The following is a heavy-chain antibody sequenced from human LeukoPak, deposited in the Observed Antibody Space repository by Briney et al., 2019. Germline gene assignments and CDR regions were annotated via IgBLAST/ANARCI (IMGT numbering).Heavy chain of an antibody. CDR3: ARSVYGVVITHDAFDI. CDR2: IYYSGST. CDR1: GGSISSSSYY. D-gene: IGHD3-3*01. V-gene: IGHV4-39*01. Sequence: KPSETLSLTCTVSGGSISSSSYYWGWIRQPPGKGLEWIGSIYYSGSTYYNPSLKSRVTISVDTSKNQFSLKLSSVTAADTAVHYCARSVYGVVITHDAFDIWGQGTMVTVSS. J-gene: IGHJ3*02.